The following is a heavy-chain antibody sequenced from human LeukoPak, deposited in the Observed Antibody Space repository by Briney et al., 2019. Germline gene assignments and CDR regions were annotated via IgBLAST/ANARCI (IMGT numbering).Heavy chain of an antibody. J-gene: IGHJ4*02. D-gene: IGHD4-17*01. V-gene: IGHV3-73*01. CDR3: SRTINDYGDYVVDY. CDR1: GFTFSGSA. CDR2: IRSKANSYAT. Sequence: GGSLRLSCAASGFTFSGSAMHWVRRASGKGLEWVGRIRSKANSYATAYAASVKGRFAISRDDSKNTAYLQMNSLKTEDTAVYNCSRTINDYGDYVVDYWGQGTLVTVSS.